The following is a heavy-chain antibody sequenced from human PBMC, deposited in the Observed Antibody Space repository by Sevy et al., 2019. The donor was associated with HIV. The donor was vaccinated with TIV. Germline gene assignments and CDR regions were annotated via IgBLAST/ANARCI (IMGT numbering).Heavy chain of an antibody. CDR2: IIPIFGTA. V-gene: IGHV1-69*13. J-gene: IGHJ6*02. D-gene: IGHD2-2*01. CDR1: GGTFSSYA. Sequence: ASVKVSCKASGGTFSSYAISWVRQAPGQGLEWMGGIIPIFGTANYAQKFQGRVTITADESTSTAYMELSSLGSEDTAVDYCAGARGGVVPAAMARSYYYYGMDVWGQGTTVTVSS. CDR3: AGARGGVVPAAMARSYYYYGMDV.